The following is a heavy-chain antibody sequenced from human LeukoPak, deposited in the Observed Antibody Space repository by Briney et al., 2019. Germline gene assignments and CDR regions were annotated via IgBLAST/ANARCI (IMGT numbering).Heavy chain of an antibody. CDR3: AKASLGSTGYLYYFDY. D-gene: IGHD3-9*01. J-gene: IGHJ4*02. Sequence: GGSLRLSCAASGFTFSSYAMSWVRQAPGKGLEWVSAISGSGGSTYYADSVKGRFTISRDNSKNTLYLQMNSLRAEDTAVYYCAKASLGSTGYLYYFDYWGQGTLVTVSS. V-gene: IGHV3-23*01. CDR1: GFTFSSYA. CDR2: ISGSGGST.